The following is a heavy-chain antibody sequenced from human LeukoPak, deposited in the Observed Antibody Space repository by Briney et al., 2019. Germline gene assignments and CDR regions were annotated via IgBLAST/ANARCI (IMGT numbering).Heavy chain of an antibody. V-gene: IGHV4-39*01. CDR1: GGSIISNSYY. Sequence: SETLSLTCTVSGGSIISNSYYWGWIRQPPGKGLEWIGSIYYTGSTYYNPSLKSRVTISVDTSKNQFSLKLRSVTAADTAVYYCARGASSTSCYFDYWGQGTLVTVSS. CDR2: IYYTGST. CDR3: ARGASSTSCYFDY. D-gene: IGHD2-2*01. J-gene: IGHJ4*02.